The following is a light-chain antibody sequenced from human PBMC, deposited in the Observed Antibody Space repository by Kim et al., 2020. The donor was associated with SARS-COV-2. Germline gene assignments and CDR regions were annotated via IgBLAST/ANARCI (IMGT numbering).Light chain of an antibody. CDR2: DVT. CDR1: SSDIGGYDY. V-gene: IGLV2-14*03. CDR3: SSYTSDNTEV. Sequence: GQSITISCTGTSSDIGGYDYVSWYQQHPGKAPKLMIYDVTKRPSGVSNRFSGSKSGNTASLIISGLQAEDEADYYCSSYTSDNTEVFGAGTKVTVL. J-gene: IGLJ1*01.